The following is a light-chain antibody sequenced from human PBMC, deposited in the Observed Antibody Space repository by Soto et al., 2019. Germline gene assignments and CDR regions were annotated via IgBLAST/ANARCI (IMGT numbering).Light chain of an antibody. CDR3: ETWDSNTRV. V-gene: IGLV4-60*02. Sequence: QPVLTQSSSASASLGSSVKLTCTLSSGHSSYIIAWHQQQPGKAPRYLMKLEGSGSYNKGSGVPDRFSGSSSGADRYLTISNHQVEDEADYYCETWDSNTRVFGGGTKVTVL. CDR2: LEGSGSY. CDR1: SGHSSYI. J-gene: IGLJ3*02.